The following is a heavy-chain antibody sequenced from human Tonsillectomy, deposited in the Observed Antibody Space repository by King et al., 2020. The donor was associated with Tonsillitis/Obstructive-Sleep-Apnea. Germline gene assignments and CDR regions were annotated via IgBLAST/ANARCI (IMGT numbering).Heavy chain of an antibody. CDR1: GFTFSNSW. J-gene: IGHJ5*02. Sequence: DVQLVESGGGLVQPGGSLRLSCAASGFTFSNSWINCVRQAPGKGLVWVSRINGDGSRTNYADSVKGRFTISRDNAKNTLYLQMNSLRVEDTAVYYCARSNWFDPWGQGTLVTVSS. CDR3: ARSNWFDP. CDR2: INGDGSRT. V-gene: IGHV3-74*01.